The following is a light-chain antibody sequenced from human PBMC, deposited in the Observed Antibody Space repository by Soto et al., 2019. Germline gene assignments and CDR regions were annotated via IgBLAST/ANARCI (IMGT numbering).Light chain of an antibody. CDR1: SGSIARNY. J-gene: IGLJ2*01. Sequence: NFMLTQPHSVSESPGKTVTISCTRSSGSIARNYVQWYQQRPGGAPTTVIYQDNQRPSGVPDRFSGSIDSSSNSATLTISGLKTEDEADSYCQSYDTINQAGIFGGGTKLTVL. V-gene: IGLV6-57*04. CDR2: QDN. CDR3: QSYDTINQAGI.